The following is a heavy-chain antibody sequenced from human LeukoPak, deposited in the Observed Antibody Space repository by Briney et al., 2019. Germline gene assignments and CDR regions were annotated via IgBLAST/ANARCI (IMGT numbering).Heavy chain of an antibody. V-gene: IGHV1-8*01. Sequence: GASVKVSCKASGYTFTSYDINWVRQATGQGLEWMGWMNPNSGNTGYAQKFQGRVTMTRNTSISTAYMELSSLRSEDTAVYYCARGGSGGYDFWSGYYTLGAYYYYGMDVWGQGTTVTVSS. CDR2: MNPNSGNT. D-gene: IGHD3-3*01. CDR1: GYTFTSYD. CDR3: ARGGSGGYDFWSGYYTLGAYYYYGMDV. J-gene: IGHJ6*02.